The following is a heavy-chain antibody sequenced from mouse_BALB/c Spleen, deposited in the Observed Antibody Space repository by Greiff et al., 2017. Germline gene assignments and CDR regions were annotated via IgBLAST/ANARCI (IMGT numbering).Heavy chain of an antibody. V-gene: IGHV1-7*01. CDR1: GYTFTSYW. J-gene: IGHJ3*01. D-gene: IGHD2-3*01. CDR3: ARVPSDGYYWFAY. Sequence: QVQLKESGAELAKPGASVKMSCKASGYTFTSYWMHWVKQRPGQGLEWIGYINPSTGYTEYNQKFKDKATLTADKSSSTAYMQLSSLTSEDSAVYYCARVPSDGYYWFAYWGQGTLVTVSA. CDR2: INPSTGYT.